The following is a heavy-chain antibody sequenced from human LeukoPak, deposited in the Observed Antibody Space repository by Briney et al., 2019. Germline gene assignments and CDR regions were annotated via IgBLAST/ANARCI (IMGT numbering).Heavy chain of an antibody. J-gene: IGHJ4*02. V-gene: IGHV4-31*03. CDR1: GGSISGGGYY. Sequence: SETLSLTCTVSGGSISGGGYYWSWIRQHPGKGLEWIGYIYYSGSTYYNPSLKSRATIPVDTSKNQFSLKLTSVTAADTAVYYCARASYYFDSSGYYSVGYFDYWGQGTLVTVSS. D-gene: IGHD3-22*01. CDR2: IYYSGST. CDR3: ARASYYFDSSGYYSVGYFDY.